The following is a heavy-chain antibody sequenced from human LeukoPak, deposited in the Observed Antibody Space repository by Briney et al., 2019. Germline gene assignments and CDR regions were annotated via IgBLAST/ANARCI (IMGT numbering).Heavy chain of an antibody. D-gene: IGHD2-2*01. CDR3: ARKSVVVPAAFDY. Sequence: SVKVSCKASGGTFSSYAISWVRQAPGQELEWMGGIIPIFGTANYAQKFQGGVTITTDESTSTAYMELSSLRSEDTAVYYCARKSVVVPAAFDYWGQGTLVTVSS. CDR1: GGTFSSYA. V-gene: IGHV1-69*05. J-gene: IGHJ4*02. CDR2: IIPIFGTA.